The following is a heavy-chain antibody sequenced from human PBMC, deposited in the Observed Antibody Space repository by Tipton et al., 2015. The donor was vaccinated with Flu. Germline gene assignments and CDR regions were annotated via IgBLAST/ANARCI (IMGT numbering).Heavy chain of an antibody. J-gene: IGHJ6*02. Sequence: TLSLTCTVSDDSITFYYWSWVRQPPGKGLEWIGYIYSSGSTNYNPSLRGRVTISVDTSKNQLSLRLSSVTAADTAVYYRARARAPYYYYAMDVWGQGTTVTVSS. CDR3: ARARAPYYYYAMDV. D-gene: IGHD3-10*01. CDR2: IYSSGST. V-gene: IGHV4-59*01. CDR1: DDSITFYY.